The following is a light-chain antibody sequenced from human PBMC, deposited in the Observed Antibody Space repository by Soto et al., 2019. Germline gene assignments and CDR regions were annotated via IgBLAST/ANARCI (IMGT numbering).Light chain of an antibody. V-gene: IGKV3-20*01. Sequence: EIVLTQSPGTLSLSPGERATLSCRASQSVSSNYLAWYQQKPGQAPRLLIYVASSRATGIPDRFSGSGSGTDFTLTISRLEPEDFAVYYCQQHGYSPYTFGQGTKLDIK. CDR1: QSVSSNY. CDR2: VAS. J-gene: IGKJ2*01. CDR3: QQHGYSPYT.